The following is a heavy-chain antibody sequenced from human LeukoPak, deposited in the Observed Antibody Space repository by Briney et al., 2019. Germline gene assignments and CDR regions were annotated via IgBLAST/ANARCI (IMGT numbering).Heavy chain of an antibody. CDR1: GFTFSSYG. J-gene: IGHJ4*02. D-gene: IGHD5-12*01. CDR2: ISDSGGST. CDR3: ARAGLGYSGYDGNFDY. Sequence: GGSLRLSCAASGFTFSSYGMSWVRQAPGKGLEWVSAISDSGGSTYYVDSVKGRFTISRDNSKNTLYLQMNSLRAEDTAVYYCARAGLGYSGYDGNFDYWGQGTLVTVSS. V-gene: IGHV3-23*01.